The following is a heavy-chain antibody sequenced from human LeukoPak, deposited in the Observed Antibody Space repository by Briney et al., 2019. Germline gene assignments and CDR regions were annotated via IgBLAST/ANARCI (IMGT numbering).Heavy chain of an antibody. Sequence: ASVKVSCKASGYNFTKYGINWVRQAPGHGLEWMGWISPDTGDTKYAQDLQGRVTMTTDTSTNTVYMDLRSLRSDDTAVYYCARDMSASEWLLHGPSDIWGQGTMVTISS. D-gene: IGHD3-3*01. CDR3: ARDMSASEWLLHGPSDI. CDR1: GYNFTKYG. CDR2: ISPDTGDT. V-gene: IGHV1-18*01. J-gene: IGHJ3*02.